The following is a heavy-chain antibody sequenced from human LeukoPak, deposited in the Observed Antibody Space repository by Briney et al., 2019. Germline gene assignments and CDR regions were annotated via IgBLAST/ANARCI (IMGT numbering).Heavy chain of an antibody. J-gene: IGHJ5*02. V-gene: IGHV4-61*02. CDR3: ARGPHSSSLRNWFDP. D-gene: IGHD6-6*01. CDR2: IYTSGST. Sequence: PSQTLSLTCTVSRGSISSGSYCWSWIRQPAGKGLEWIGRIYTSGSTNYNPSLKSRVTISVDTSKNQFSLKLSSVTAADTAAYYCARGPHSSSLRNWFDPWGQGTLVTVSS. CDR1: RGSISSGSYC.